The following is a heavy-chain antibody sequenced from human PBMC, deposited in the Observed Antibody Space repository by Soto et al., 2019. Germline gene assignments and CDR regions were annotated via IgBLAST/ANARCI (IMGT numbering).Heavy chain of an antibody. D-gene: IGHD5-18*01. J-gene: IGHJ4*02. CDR2: IYYSGST. CDR3: SRCRPESSHSYAVDY. CDR1: GGSISSYY. Sequence: QVQLQESGPGLVKPSETLSLTCTVSGGSISSYYWSWIRQPPGKGLEWIGYIYYSGSTNYNPSLKSRVTISVDTSKNQFSLKLSSVTAADTAVYYCSRCRPESSHSYAVDYWGQGTLVTASS. V-gene: IGHV4-59*08.